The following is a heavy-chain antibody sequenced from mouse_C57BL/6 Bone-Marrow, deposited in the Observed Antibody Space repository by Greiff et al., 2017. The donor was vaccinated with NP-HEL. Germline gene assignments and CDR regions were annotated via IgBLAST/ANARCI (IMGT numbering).Heavy chain of an antibody. CDR2: ISSGGDYI. D-gene: IGHD1-1*01. J-gene: IGHJ2*01. V-gene: IGHV5-9-1*02. CDR3: TRGGNYYGSSFFDY. Sequence: EVKLVESGEGLVKPGGSLKLSCAASGFTFSSYAMSWVRQTPEKRLEWVAYISSGGDYIYYADTLKGRFTISRDNARNTLYLQMSSLKSEDTAMYYCTRGGNYYGSSFFDYWGQGTTLTVSS. CDR1: GFTFSSYA.